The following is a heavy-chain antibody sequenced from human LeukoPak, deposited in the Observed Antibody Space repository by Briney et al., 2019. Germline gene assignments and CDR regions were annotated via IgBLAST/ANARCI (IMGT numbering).Heavy chain of an antibody. Sequence: PGGSLRLSCAASGFTFSSYAMSWVRQTPGKGLEWVSAISGSGGSTYYADSVKGRFTISRDNSKNTLYLQMNSLRAEDTAVYYCAKDTMIVVVIPRGYFQHWGQGTLVTVSS. V-gene: IGHV3-23*01. J-gene: IGHJ1*01. CDR3: AKDTMIVVVIPRGYFQH. D-gene: IGHD3-22*01. CDR1: GFTFSSYA. CDR2: ISGSGGST.